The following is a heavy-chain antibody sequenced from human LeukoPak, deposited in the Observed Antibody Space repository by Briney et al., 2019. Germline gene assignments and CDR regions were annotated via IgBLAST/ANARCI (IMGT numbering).Heavy chain of an antibody. J-gene: IGHJ2*01. Sequence: SVKVSCKASGGTFSSYAISWVRQAPGQGLEWMGGIIPIFGTANYAQKFQGRVTITADGSTSTAYMELSSLRSEDTAVYYCARESKAWLRFRSYWYFDLWGRGTLVTVSS. D-gene: IGHD5-12*01. CDR2: IIPIFGTA. CDR1: GGTFSSYA. CDR3: ARESKAWLRFRSYWYFDL. V-gene: IGHV1-69*13.